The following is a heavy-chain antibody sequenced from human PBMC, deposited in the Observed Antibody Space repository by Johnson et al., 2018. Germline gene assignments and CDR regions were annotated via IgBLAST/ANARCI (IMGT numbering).Heavy chain of an antibody. V-gene: IGHV3-73*01. Sequence: VQLVESGGGLVQPGGSLKLSCAASGFTFSGSAMHWVRQASGKGLEWVGRIRRNANSSATAYAASVKGRFTISRDDSKNTAYLQMNSLKTEDTAVYYCSVLQWGAFDIWGQGTMVTVSS. CDR1: GFTFSGSA. CDR3: SVLQWGAFDI. CDR2: IRRNANSSAT. D-gene: IGHD5-24*01. J-gene: IGHJ3*02.